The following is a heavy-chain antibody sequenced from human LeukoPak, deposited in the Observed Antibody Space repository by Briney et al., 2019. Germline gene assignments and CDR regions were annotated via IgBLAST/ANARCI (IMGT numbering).Heavy chain of an antibody. Sequence: GGSLRLSCAASGFTFSSYVMSWVRQAPGKGLEWVSEISGSGGSTYYADSVKGRFTISRDNSKNTLYLQMNSLRAEDTAVYYCAKSAGVAGLKYYYYGMDVWGQGTTVTVSS. V-gene: IGHV3-23*01. CDR1: GFTFSSYV. CDR3: AKSAGVAGLKYYYYGMDV. CDR2: ISGSGGST. J-gene: IGHJ6*02. D-gene: IGHD6-19*01.